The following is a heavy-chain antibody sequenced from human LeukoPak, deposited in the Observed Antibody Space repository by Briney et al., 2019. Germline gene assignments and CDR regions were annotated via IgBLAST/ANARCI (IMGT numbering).Heavy chain of an antibody. CDR1: GGSISSYY. CDR2: IYYSGST. CDR3: AREEEEDYVWGSYRLLTY. V-gene: IGHV4-59*01. D-gene: IGHD3-16*02. J-gene: IGHJ4*02. Sequence: SETLSLTCTVSGGSISSYYWSWIRQPPGKGLEWTGYIYYSGSTNYNPSLKSRVTISVDTSKNQFSLKLSSVTAADTAVYYCAREEEEDYVWGSYRLLTYWGQGTLVTVSS.